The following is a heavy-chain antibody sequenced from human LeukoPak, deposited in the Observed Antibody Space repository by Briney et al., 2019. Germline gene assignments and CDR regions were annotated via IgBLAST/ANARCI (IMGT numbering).Heavy chain of an antibody. J-gene: IGHJ4*02. CDR3: ARDLGHAFDY. D-gene: IGHD3/OR15-3a*01. CDR1: GFTFSSYW. Sequence: PEGSLRLSCTASGFTFSSYWMHWVRQAPGKGQMWVSRISNDGSTTSYADSVKGRFTISRDNAKNTMYLQMNSLRAEDTAVYYCARDLGHAFDYWGQGTLVTVSS. CDR2: ISNDGSTT. V-gene: IGHV3-74*01.